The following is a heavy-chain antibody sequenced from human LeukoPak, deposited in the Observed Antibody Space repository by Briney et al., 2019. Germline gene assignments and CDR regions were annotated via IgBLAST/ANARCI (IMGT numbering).Heavy chain of an antibody. Sequence: ASVKVSCKASGGTFSSYAISWVRQAPGQGLEWMGRIIPIPGIANYAQKFQGRVTITADKSTSTAYMELSSLRSEDTAVYYCASEGSYSARTPLDYWGQGTLVTVSS. CDR3: ASEGSYSARTPLDY. CDR2: IIPIPGIA. D-gene: IGHD1-26*01. J-gene: IGHJ4*02. CDR1: GGTFSSYA. V-gene: IGHV1-69*04.